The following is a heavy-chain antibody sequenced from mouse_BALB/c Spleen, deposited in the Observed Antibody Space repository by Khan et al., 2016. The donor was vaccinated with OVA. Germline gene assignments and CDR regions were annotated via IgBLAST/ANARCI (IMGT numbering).Heavy chain of an antibody. D-gene: IGHD1-1*01. CDR3: ARDYGRSFGFAH. CDR2: INPYNDGA. J-gene: IGHJ3*01. Sequence: VQLQQSGPELVKPGASVKISCQASGYSFTNYIIHWVKQKPGQGLEWIGYINPYNDGAKYNEKFKGKATLTSDKSSSTAYMELSGLTFEDSAVYYCARDYGRSFGFAHWGQGTLVTVSA. CDR1: GYSFTNYI. V-gene: IGHV1S136*01.